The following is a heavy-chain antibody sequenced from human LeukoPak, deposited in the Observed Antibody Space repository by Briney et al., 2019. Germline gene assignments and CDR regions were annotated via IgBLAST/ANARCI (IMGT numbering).Heavy chain of an antibody. D-gene: IGHD3-22*01. CDR3: ASTYYYDSSGYYKYYYYGMDV. CDR2: IYHSGST. J-gene: IGHJ6*02. Sequence: SGTLSLTCAVSGGSISSSNWWSWVRQPPGKGLEWIGEIYHSGSTNYNPSLKSRVTISVDKSKNQFSLKLSSVTAADTAVYYCASTYYYDSSGYYKYYYYGMDVWGQGTTVTVSS. V-gene: IGHV4-4*02. CDR1: GGSISSSNW.